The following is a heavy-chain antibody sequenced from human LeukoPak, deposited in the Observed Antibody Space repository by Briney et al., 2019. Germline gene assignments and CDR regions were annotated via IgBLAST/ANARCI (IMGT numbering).Heavy chain of an antibody. J-gene: IGHJ5*02. V-gene: IGHV4-34*01. D-gene: IGHD6-19*01. CDR2: INHSGST. CDR3: ARLAGSGWDIDP. CDR1: GGSFSGYY. Sequence: SETLSLTCAVYGGSFSGYYWNWIRQPPGPGQEWIGEINHSGSTNYNPYLNSRVTISVDTSKNQFSLKLSSVTAADTAVYYCARLAGSGWDIDPWGQGTLVTVSS.